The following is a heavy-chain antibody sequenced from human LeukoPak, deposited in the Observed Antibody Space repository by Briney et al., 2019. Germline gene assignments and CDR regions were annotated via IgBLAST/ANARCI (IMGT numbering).Heavy chain of an antibody. V-gene: IGHV3-23*01. J-gene: IGHJ4*02. D-gene: IGHD2-15*01. CDR2: IGSGGSDT. CDR1: GFTFSRYA. Sequence: GGSLRLSCVASGFTFSRYAMSWVRQAPGKGLEWVSVIGSGGSDTHYADSVKGRFTISRDNSKTTLYLQMNSLRAEDTALYYCAKYFSTSASRNFDSWGQGILVSVSS. CDR3: AKYFSTSASRNFDS.